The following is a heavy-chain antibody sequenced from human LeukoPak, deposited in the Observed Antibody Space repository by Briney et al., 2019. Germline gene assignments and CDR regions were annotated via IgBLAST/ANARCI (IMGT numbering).Heavy chain of an antibody. CDR3: ARPLRDGHGSFDY. CDR2: MYYGGST. J-gene: IGHJ4*02. Sequence: TSETLSLTCAFSGGSISTTRHYWGWIRQPPGKGLEWIGNMYYGGSTYYNPSLRSRVTISVDTAKNQFSLKLSSVTAADTAAYYCARPLRDGHGSFDYWGQGTLVTVSS. CDR1: GGSISTTRHY. V-gene: IGHV4-39*01. D-gene: IGHD5-24*01.